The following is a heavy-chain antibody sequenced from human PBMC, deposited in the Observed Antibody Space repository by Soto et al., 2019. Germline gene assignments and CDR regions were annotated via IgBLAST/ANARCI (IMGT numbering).Heavy chain of an antibody. CDR1: GFTFSSYW. CDR2: IKQDGSEK. CDR3: ARDGLWWSRTASFFDY. J-gene: IGHJ4*02. D-gene: IGHD3-10*01. V-gene: IGHV3-7*01. Sequence: GVLRLSCAASGFTFSSYWMSWVRQAPGKGLEWVASIKQDGSEKYYVDSVKGRFTISRDNAKNSLYLQMNSLRAEDTAVYYCARDGLWWSRTASFFDYWGQGTLVTVSS.